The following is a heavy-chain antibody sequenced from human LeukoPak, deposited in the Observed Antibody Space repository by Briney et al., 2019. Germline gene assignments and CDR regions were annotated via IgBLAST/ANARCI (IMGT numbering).Heavy chain of an antibody. J-gene: IGHJ4*02. Sequence: SETLSLTCAVYGGSFSGYYWSWIRQPPGKGLEWIGEINHSGSTNYNPSLKSRVTISVDTSKNQLSLKLSSVTAADTAVYYCASGITMVRGSVFYWGQGTLVTVSS. CDR1: GGSFSGYY. V-gene: IGHV4-34*01. D-gene: IGHD3-10*01. CDR3: ASGITMVRGSVFY. CDR2: INHSGST.